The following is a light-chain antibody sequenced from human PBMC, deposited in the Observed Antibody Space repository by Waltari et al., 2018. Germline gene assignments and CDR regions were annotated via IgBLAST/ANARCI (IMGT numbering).Light chain of an antibody. V-gene: IGKV3-20*01. J-gene: IGKJ1*01. CDR1: DSVGIY. Sequence: ETVLTQSPGTLSLSPGERAPLSCKASDSVGIYLAWYQQKPGQAPRLLIYHASNRATGIPDRFSGSGSGTDFSLTISRLEPEDSAVYYCQKYVSLPATFGQGTKVEI. CDR2: HAS. CDR3: QKYVSLPAT.